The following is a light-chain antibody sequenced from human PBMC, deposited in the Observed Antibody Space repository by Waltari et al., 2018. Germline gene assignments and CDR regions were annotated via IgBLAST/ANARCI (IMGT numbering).Light chain of an antibody. Sequence: AIRMTQSPSSFSASTGDRVTITCRANEGITRYLAWYQQKPGKAPKLLISAASTLHSGVPSRVSGSGSGTHFTLTSSCLQSEDAATYFGQQYFSYPLTFSGGTKVQI. V-gene: IGKV1-8*01. CDR2: AAS. CDR1: EGITRY. J-gene: IGKJ4*01. CDR3: QQYFSYPLT.